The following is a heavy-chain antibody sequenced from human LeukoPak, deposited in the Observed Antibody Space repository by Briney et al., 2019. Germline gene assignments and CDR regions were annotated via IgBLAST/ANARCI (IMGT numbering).Heavy chain of an antibody. J-gene: IGHJ4*02. CDR3: ARARYYFDSSAYFDY. D-gene: IGHD3-22*01. CDR1: GYTFTTYD. Sequence: GASVKVSCKASGYTFTTYDINWVRQTTGQGLEWMGRMNPNTGNTGHAQKFQGRVTITRNTSTNTVYMELSSLRSEDTAIYYCARARYYFDSSAYFDYWGQGTLVTVSS. V-gene: IGHV1-8*03. CDR2: MNPNTGNT.